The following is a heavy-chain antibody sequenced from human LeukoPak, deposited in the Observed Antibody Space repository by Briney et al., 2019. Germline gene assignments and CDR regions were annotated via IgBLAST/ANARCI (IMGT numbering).Heavy chain of an antibody. J-gene: IGHJ4*02. CDR1: GYTLTELS. CDR2: FDPEDGET. Sequence: ASVKVSCKVSGYTLTELSMHWVRQAPGKGLEWMGGFDPEDGETIYAQKFQGRVTMTEDTSTDTAYMELSSLRSEDTAMYYCATVRGYSGYDFEDGYYFDYWGQGTLVTVSS. V-gene: IGHV1-24*01. CDR3: ATVRGYSGYDFEDGYYFDY. D-gene: IGHD5-12*01.